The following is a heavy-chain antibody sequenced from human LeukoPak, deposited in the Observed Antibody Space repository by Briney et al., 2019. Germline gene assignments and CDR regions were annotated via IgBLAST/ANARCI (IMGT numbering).Heavy chain of an antibody. V-gene: IGHV3-23*01. D-gene: IGHD3-22*01. CDR1: GFTFSSYA. CDR2: ISGSGGSK. CDR3: AKTWDTMIVVASDY. Sequence: GGSLRLSCAASGFTFSSYAMSWVRQAPGKGLEWVSAISGSGGSKYYADSVKGRFTISRDNSKNTLYLQMNSLRAEDTAVYYCAKTWDTMIVVASDYWGQGTLVTVSS. J-gene: IGHJ4*02.